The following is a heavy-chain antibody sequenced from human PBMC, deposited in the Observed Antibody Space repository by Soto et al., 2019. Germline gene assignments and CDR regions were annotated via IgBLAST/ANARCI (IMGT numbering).Heavy chain of an antibody. Sequence: GGSLRLSCAASGFTFSSYAMSWVRQAPGKGLEWVSAISGSGGSTYYADSVKGRFTISRDNPMNTLYLQMNSLRAEDTAVYYCASYCSSTSCYIRPLDYWGQGTLVTVSS. CDR2: ISGSGGST. CDR3: ASYCSSTSCYIRPLDY. V-gene: IGHV3-23*01. J-gene: IGHJ4*02. D-gene: IGHD2-2*02. CDR1: GFTFSSYA.